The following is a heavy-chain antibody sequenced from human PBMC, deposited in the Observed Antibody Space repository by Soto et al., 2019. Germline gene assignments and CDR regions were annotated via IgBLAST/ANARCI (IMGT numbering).Heavy chain of an antibody. CDR2: MYPDDSDI. CDR3: ATAYVYDFENSNYYRDAFDI. V-gene: IGHV5-51*01. CDR1: GYSFSFYW. D-gene: IGHD3-22*01. J-gene: IGHJ3*02. Sequence: GASLKISCKASGYSFSFYWIGWVRQMPGKGLEWMALMYPDDSDIRYSPSFEAHVTISADKSTSTAFLQWSSLKASDTAMYYCATAYVYDFENSNYYRDAFDIWGQGTLVTVSS.